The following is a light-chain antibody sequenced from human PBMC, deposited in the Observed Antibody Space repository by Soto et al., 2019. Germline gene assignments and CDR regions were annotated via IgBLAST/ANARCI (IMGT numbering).Light chain of an antibody. CDR3: QTWSTDIRV. Sequence: QSVLTQPPSASASLGASVKLTCTLSSGHNSYAIAWHQQQPEKGPRYLMKLNSDGSHSKGDGIPDRFSGSSAGAERYLTISSRQSEDEADYYCQTWSTDIRVFGGGTKVTVL. CDR2: LNSDGSH. CDR1: SGHNSYA. V-gene: IGLV4-69*01. J-gene: IGLJ3*02.